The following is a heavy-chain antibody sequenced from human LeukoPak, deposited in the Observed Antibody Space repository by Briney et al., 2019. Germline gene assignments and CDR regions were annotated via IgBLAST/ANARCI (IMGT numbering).Heavy chain of an antibody. D-gene: IGHD3-22*01. Sequence: PGGSLRLSCAASGFTFSSYAMSWVRQAPGKGLEWVSAISGSGGSTYYADSVKGRFTISRDNSKNTLYLQMNSLRAEDTAVYYCAKVIAYDSSGYSDYWGQGTLVTVSS. CDR1: GFTFSSYA. J-gene: IGHJ4*02. CDR2: ISGSGGST. V-gene: IGHV3-23*01. CDR3: AKVIAYDSSGYSDY.